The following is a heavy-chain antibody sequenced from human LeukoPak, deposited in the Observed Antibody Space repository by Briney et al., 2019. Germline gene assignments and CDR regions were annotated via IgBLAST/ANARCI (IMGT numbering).Heavy chain of an antibody. CDR1: GFGFRTSW. J-gene: IGHJ4*02. Sequence: PGGSLRLSCAASGFGFRTSWMDWVRQAPGQGLVWVARINGDGSTTNYADSVQGRFTISRDTAKNTLFLQTNSLGAEDTAVYYCIGTGTHSYWGQGTLVTVSS. CDR3: IGTGTHSY. D-gene: IGHD3-10*01. CDR2: INGDGSTT. V-gene: IGHV3-74*01.